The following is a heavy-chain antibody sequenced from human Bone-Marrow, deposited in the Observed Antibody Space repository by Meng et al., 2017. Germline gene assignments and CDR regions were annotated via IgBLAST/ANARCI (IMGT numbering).Heavy chain of an antibody. J-gene: IGHJ4*02. CDR3: SGHIDY. CDR1: GFTFSNAY. CDR2: IKSKPDGETI. V-gene: IGHV3-15*01. D-gene: IGHD5-12*01. Sequence: EVQLVESWGGLVKPGGSLSLSCEGSGFTFSNAYMTWVRQVPGKRLEWVGRIKSKPDGETIDYAAPVKGRFTISRDDSKNTVYLQMNSLKTEDTAVYYCSGHIDYWGQGTLVTVSS.